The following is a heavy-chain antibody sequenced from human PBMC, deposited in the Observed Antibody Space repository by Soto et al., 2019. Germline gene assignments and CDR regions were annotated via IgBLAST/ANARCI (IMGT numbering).Heavy chain of an antibody. V-gene: IGHV1-24*01. CDR3: ATVRRTVDAFDI. D-gene: IGHD4-17*01. J-gene: IGHJ3*02. CDR1: GYTLTELS. CDR2: FDPEDGET. Sequence: ASVKVSCKVSGYTLTELSMHWVRQAPGKGLEWMGGFDPEDGETIYAQKFQGRVTMTEDTSTDTAYVELSSLRSEDTAVYYCATVRRTVDAFDIWGQGTMVTVSS.